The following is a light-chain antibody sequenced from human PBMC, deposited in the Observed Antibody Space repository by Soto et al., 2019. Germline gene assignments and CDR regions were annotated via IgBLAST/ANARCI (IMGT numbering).Light chain of an antibody. CDR2: DAS. CDR3: QHYSNWPPAWT. J-gene: IGKJ1*01. Sequence: EIVLTQSPATLSVSPGERATLSCRASQDISSNLAWYQQKPGQAPRLLIYDASIRATGIPARFSGSGSRTEFTLTISSLQSEDSAVYYCQHYSNWPPAWTFGLGTKVEI. CDR1: QDISSN. V-gene: IGKV3-15*01.